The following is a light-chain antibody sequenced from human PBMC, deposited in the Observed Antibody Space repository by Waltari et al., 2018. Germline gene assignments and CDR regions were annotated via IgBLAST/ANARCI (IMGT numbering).Light chain of an antibody. CDR2: EGT. CDR3: FSYADGRSLV. Sequence: QSALTQPASVSGSPGQSITISCTGSSTDLGSSTLVSWYQHHPEKPPKLLLYEGTGRPSGLSQRFSGSKSGNTASLTISKLQAEDEADYYCFSYADGRSLVFGGGTKLTVL. CDR1: STDLGSSTL. V-gene: IGLV2-23*01. J-gene: IGLJ2*01.